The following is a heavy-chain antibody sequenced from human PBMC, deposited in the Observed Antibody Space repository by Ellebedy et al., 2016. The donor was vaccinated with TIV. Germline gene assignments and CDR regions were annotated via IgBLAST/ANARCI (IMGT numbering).Heavy chain of an antibody. V-gene: IGHV4-34*01. Sequence: SETLSLXCAVYGGSFSGYYWSWIRQPPGKGLEWIGEINHSGSTNYNPSLKSRVTISVDTSKNQFSLKLSSVTAADTAVYYCARHGLLAYCGGDCYPIDYWGQGTLVTVSS. CDR2: INHSGST. D-gene: IGHD2-21*02. CDR3: ARHGLLAYCGGDCYPIDY. CDR1: GGSFSGYY. J-gene: IGHJ4*02.